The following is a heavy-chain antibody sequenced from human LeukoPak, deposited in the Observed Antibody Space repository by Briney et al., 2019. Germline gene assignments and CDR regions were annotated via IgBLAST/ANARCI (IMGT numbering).Heavy chain of an antibody. CDR3: ARESIGITMVRGVIKTRSYYYYGMDV. Sequence: SETLSLTCAVYGGSFSGYYWSWIRQPPGKGLEWIGEINHSGSTNYNPSLKSRVTISVDTSKNQFSLKLSSVTAADTAVYYCARESIGITMVRGVIKTRSYYYYGMDVWGQGTTVTVSS. V-gene: IGHV4-34*01. CDR2: INHSGST. J-gene: IGHJ6*02. CDR1: GGSFSGYY. D-gene: IGHD3-10*01.